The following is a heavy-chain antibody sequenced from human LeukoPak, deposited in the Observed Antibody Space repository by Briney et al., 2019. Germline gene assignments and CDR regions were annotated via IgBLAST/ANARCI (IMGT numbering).Heavy chain of an antibody. CDR3: AKDLVAGSYLEYFQH. CDR1: GFTFSSYA. J-gene: IGHJ1*01. D-gene: IGHD3-10*01. V-gene: IGHV3-23*01. CDR2: ISGSGGST. Sequence: GGSLRLSCAASGFTFSSYAMSRVRQAPGKGLEWVSAISGSGGSTYYADSVKGRFTISRDNSKNTLYLQMNSLRAEDTAVYYCAKDLVAGSYLEYFQHWGQGTLVTVSS.